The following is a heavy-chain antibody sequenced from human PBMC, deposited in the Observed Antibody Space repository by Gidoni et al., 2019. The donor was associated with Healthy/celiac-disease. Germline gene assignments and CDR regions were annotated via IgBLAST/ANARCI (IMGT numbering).Heavy chain of an antibody. CDR3: AKNIPSAPGGGGVDY. Sequence: EVQLVESGGGLVQPGRSLRLSCAASGFTFDDFAMHWVRQAPGKGLEWGDGIWGKRGSIGYADSVKGRFTTSRDNAKNPLYLQKKSLRAGGPALYYCAKNIPSAPGGGGVDYWGQGTLVTVSS. CDR2: IWGKRGSI. J-gene: IGHJ4*02. CDR1: GFTFDDFA. V-gene: IGHV3-9*01. D-gene: IGHD3-10*01.